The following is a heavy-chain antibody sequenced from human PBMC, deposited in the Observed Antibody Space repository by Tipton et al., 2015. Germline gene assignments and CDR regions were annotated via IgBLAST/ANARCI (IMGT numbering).Heavy chain of an antibody. CDR2: IYYSGTT. CDR1: GGSISSSTYY. Sequence: LRLSCTVSGGSISSSTYYWGWIRQPPGKGLEWIGTIYYSGTTYYNPSLKSRVTISVDTSKNQFSLKLSSVTAADTAVYYCARHGWSSTTWYWGWFDPWGQGTLVTVSS. CDR3: ARHGWSSTTWYWGWFDP. J-gene: IGHJ5*02. V-gene: IGHV4-39*01. D-gene: IGHD6-19*01.